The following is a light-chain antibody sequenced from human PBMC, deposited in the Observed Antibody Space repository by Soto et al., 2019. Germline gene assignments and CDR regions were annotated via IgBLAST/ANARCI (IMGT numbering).Light chain of an antibody. V-gene: IGLV2-8*01. CDR1: SSDIGDYNY. CDR3: CSFAGSNNWV. CDR2: EVN. J-gene: IGLJ3*02. Sequence: QSALTQPPSASGPPGQSVTISCTGTSSDIGDYNYVSWYQQHPGKAPKLMIYEVNKRPSGVPDRFSGSKSGNTASLTVSGLQAEDEADYYCCSFAGSNNWVFGGGTKVTVL.